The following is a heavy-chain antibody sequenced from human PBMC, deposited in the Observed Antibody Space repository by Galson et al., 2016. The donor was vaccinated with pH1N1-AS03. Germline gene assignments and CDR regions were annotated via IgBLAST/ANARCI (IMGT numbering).Heavy chain of an antibody. V-gene: IGHV4-31*01. J-gene: IGHJ4*02. CDR3: ARQDGGAYYLDS. D-gene: IGHD2-15*01. CDR2: IFHSGST. Sequence: LTCTVSGGSISSGGYYWNWIRQHPGKGLEWIGYIFHSGSTYYNPSLESLVSISVDTSKNQFSLKLKSVTAADTAVYYCARQDGGAYYLDSWGPGTLVTVSS. CDR1: GGSISSGGYY.